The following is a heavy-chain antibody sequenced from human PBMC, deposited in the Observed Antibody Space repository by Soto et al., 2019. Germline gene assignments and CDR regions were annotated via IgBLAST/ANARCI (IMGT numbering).Heavy chain of an antibody. D-gene: IGHD3-3*01. V-gene: IGHV3-23*01. CDR3: AKVTTIFGVVIPRFGY. J-gene: IGHJ4*02. CDR1: GFTFSSYA. CDR2: ISGSGGST. Sequence: GGSLRLSCAASGFTFSSYAMSWVRQAPGKGLEWVSAISGSGGSTYYADSVKGRFTISRDNSKNTLYLQMNSLRAEDTAVYYCAKVTTIFGVVIPRFGYWGQGTLVTVSS.